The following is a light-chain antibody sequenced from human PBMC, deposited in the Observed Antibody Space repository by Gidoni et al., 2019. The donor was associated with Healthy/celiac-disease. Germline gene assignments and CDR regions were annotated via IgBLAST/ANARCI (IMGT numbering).Light chain of an antibody. CDR2: AAS. CDR3: QKYNSAPSWT. J-gene: IGKJ1*01. V-gene: IGKV1-27*01. CDR1: QGISKY. Sequence: EIQMTQSPSSLSASVGDRVTITCRASQGISKYLAWYQQKPGKFPKLLIYAASTLQSGVPSRFSGSGSVTAFPLTLCSLQPEDVATYYCQKYNSAPSWTFGQGTKVEIK.